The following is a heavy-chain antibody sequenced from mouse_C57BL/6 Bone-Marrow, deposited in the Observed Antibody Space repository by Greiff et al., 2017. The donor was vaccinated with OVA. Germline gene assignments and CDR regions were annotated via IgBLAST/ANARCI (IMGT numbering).Heavy chain of an antibody. J-gene: IGHJ4*01. CDR1: GYTFTSYW. CDR3: ARDYYGSSYLMDY. Sequence: VQLQQPGTELVKPGASVKLSCKASGYTFTSYWMHWVKQRPGQGLEWIGNINPSNGGTNYNEKFKSKATLTVDKSSSTAYMQLSSLTSEDSAIYFCARDYYGSSYLMDYWGQGTSVTVSS. CDR2: INPSNGGT. D-gene: IGHD1-1*01. V-gene: IGHV1-53*01.